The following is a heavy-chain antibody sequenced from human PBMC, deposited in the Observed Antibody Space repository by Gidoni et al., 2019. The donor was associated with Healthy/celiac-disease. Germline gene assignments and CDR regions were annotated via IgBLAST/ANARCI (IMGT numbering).Heavy chain of an antibody. J-gene: IGHJ6*02. CDR1: GFTFSSYG. V-gene: IGHV3-30*03. Sequence: QVQLVESGGGVVQPGRSLRLSCAASGFTFSSYGMHWVRQAPGKGLEWVAVISYDGSNKYYADSVKGRFTISRDNSKNTLYLQMNSLRAEDTAVYYCARETTRESYYYYYGMDVWGQGTTVTVSS. D-gene: IGHD1-26*01. CDR3: ARETTRESYYYYYGMDV. CDR2: ISYDGSNK.